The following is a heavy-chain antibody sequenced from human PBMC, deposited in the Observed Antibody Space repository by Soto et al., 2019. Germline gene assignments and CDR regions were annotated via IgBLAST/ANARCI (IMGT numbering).Heavy chain of an antibody. D-gene: IGHD6-13*01. J-gene: IGHJ5*02. CDR3: TRDASRDSSARGWFDP. CDR1: GFTFRSFT. CDR2: ISSNSAYI. V-gene: IGHV3-21*01. Sequence: GSLGLSCAASGFTFRSFTMNGVRQAAGKGLEWVSTISSNSAYIYYTDALRGRFTISRDNAKNSLHLQMNSLRAEDTAVYYCTRDASRDSSARGWFDPWGPGTLVTVSS.